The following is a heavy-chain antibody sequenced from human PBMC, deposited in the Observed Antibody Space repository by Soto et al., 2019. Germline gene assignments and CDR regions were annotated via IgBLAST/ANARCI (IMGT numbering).Heavy chain of an antibody. Sequence: QVQLQQWGAGPLRPLETLSLTCGVSGGSFSGYYWAWIRQSPGKGLEGIGEINDRGSINYNPSLKSLVSISVDTSKNHFSLNLRSVTAADTAVYYCARESHDILTGPPWVWYFDLWGRGTLVTVSS. J-gene: IGHJ2*01. CDR2: INDRGSI. CDR1: GGSFSGYY. D-gene: IGHD3-9*01. V-gene: IGHV4-34*01. CDR3: ARESHDILTGPPWVWYFDL.